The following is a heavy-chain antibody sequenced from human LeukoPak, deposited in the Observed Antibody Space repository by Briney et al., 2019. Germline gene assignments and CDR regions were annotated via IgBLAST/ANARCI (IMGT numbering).Heavy chain of an antibody. CDR2: INPSGGST. Sequence: GASVKVSCKASGYTFTSYYMHWVRQAPGQGLEWMGIINPSGGSTSYAQKFQGRVTMTRDMSTSTVYMELSSLRSEDTAVYYCARDYYDSSGYYLYYFDYWGQGTLVTVSS. V-gene: IGHV1-46*01. D-gene: IGHD3-22*01. CDR3: ARDYYDSSGYYLYYFDY. CDR1: GYTFTSYY. J-gene: IGHJ4*02.